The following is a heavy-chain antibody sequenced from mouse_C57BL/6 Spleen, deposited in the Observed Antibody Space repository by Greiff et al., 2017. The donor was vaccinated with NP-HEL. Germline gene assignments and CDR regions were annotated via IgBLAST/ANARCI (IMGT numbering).Heavy chain of an antibody. CDR3: ARRPGYGRRYFDV. CDR1: GYTFTSYW. CDR2: IDPNSGGT. Sequence: QVQLQQPGAELVKPGASVKLSCKASGYTFTSYWMHWVKQRPGRGLEWIGRIDPNSGGTKYNEKFKSKATLTVDTPSSTAYMQRSSLTSEDSAVYYCARRPGYGRRYFDVWGTGTTGTVSS. V-gene: IGHV1-72*01. D-gene: IGHD1-1*01. J-gene: IGHJ1*03.